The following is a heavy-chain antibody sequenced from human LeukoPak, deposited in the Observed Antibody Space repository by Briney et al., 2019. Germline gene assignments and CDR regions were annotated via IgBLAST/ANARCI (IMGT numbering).Heavy chain of an antibody. CDR1: GGSVSHSNW. Sequence: SETLSLTCAVSGGSVSHSNWWTWVRQSPGKGLEWIGEVHPSEGTNYNPSLKSRVTISLDKYKNQFSLELNSVTAADTAISYCATYYDRSGYNLDYWGQGPLAT. D-gene: IGHD5-12*01. CDR2: VHPSEGT. V-gene: IGHV4-4*02. J-gene: IGHJ4*02. CDR3: ATYYDRSGYNLDY.